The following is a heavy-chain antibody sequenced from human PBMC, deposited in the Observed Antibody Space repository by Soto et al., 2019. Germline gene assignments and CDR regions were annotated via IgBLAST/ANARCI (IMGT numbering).Heavy chain of an antibody. CDR3: ARVNIAAAGTLDY. V-gene: IGHV3-21*01. CDR2: ITGSSSYI. CDR1: GFTFSSYS. D-gene: IGHD6-13*01. Sequence: EVQLVESGGGLVKPGGSLRLSCAAPGFTFSSYSMNWVRQAPGKGLEWVSSITGSSSYIYYADSVKGRFTISRDNAKNSLYLQMNSLRAEDTAVYYCARVNIAAAGTLDYWGLGTLVTVSS. J-gene: IGHJ4*02.